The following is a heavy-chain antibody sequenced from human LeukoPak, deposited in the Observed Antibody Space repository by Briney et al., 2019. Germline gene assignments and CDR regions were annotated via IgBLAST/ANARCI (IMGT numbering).Heavy chain of an antibody. V-gene: IGHV4-34*01. CDR1: GGSFSGYY. J-gene: IGHJ1*01. CDR2: INHSGST. D-gene: IGHD3-3*01. CDR3: ARVPSRRTIFGVARYFQH. Sequence: KPSETLSLTCAVYGGSFSGYYWSLIRQPPGKGLEWIGEINHSGSTNYNPSLKSRVTISVDTSKNQFSLKLSSVTAADTAVYYCARVPSRRTIFGVARYFQHWGQGTLVTVSS.